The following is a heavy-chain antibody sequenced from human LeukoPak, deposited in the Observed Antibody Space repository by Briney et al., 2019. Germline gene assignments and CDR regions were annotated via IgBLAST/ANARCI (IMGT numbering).Heavy chain of an antibody. Sequence: GGSLRLSCAASGFSFSRYWMHWVHQVPGKGLVWVSRIDRDGTSTTYADSVKGRFTISRDNAKNTVYLQIKSLRVEDTAVYYCAREDRFGYNYAYGLDVWGQGTTVAVSS. CDR1: GFSFSRYW. J-gene: IGHJ6*02. CDR3: AREDRFGYNYAYGLDV. CDR2: IDRDGTST. V-gene: IGHV3-74*01. D-gene: IGHD5-18*01.